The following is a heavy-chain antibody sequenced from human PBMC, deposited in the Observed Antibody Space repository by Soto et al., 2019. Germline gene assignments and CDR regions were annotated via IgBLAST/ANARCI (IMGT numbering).Heavy chain of an antibody. CDR2: ISGSGGST. J-gene: IGHJ4*02. D-gene: IGHD3-10*01. CDR3: AKDRGMVRGVIPEYYFDY. V-gene: IGHV3-23*01. Sequence: GGSLRLSCAASGFTFSSYAMSWVRQAPGKGLEWVSAISGSGGSTYYADSVKGRFTISRDNSKNTLYLQMNSLRAEDTAVYYCAKDRGMVRGVIPEYYFDYWGQGTLVTVSS. CDR1: GFTFSSYA.